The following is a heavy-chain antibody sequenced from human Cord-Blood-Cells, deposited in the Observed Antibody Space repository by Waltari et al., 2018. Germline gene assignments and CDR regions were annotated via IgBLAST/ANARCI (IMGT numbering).Heavy chain of an antibody. CDR2: INPNSGCT. D-gene: IGHD7-27*01. J-gene: IGHJ6*03. V-gene: IGHV1-2*02. CDR3: ARSGDEGYYYYMDV. Sequence: QVQLVQSGAAVKNPEASVSVSCEASGYTFTGYYMHRVRQALGQGLEWMGWINPNSGCTNYAQKCQGRVTMTSDTSISTAYMELSGLRSDDTSVYYCARSGDEGYYYYMDVWGKGTTVTVSS. CDR1: GYTFTGYY.